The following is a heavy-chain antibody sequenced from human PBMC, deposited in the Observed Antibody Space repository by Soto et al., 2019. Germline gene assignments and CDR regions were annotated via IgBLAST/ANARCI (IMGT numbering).Heavy chain of an antibody. CDR1: GGPFSNHA. V-gene: IGHV1-69*18. CDR2: IIPIFGAT. CDR3: ATDYTVVVRADSAFHI. D-gene: IGHD2-15*01. Sequence: QVLLVQSGPEVKKPGSSVKISCKASGGPFSNHAFSWVRQAPGQGLEWMGTIIPIFGATNYAQNFQGRVTITADESTSTAYMDLSSLRFEDTAVYYWATDYTVVVRADSAFHICGEETMVTVSS. J-gene: IGHJ3*02.